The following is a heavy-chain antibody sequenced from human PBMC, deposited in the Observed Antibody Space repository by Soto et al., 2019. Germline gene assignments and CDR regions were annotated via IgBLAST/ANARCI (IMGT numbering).Heavy chain of an antibody. Sequence: SQTLSLTCPLSAASITSTSYFWAWIRKPPWKGLEWVGSTFYSGNTHCNPSLKSRVTISVDRSKNQFSLQKSSVPTADTAVYYCAKRLPRTGRFDYWGQGSLVTVSS. J-gene: IGHJ4*02. CDR2: TFYSGNT. V-gene: IGHV4-39*01. D-gene: IGHD2-15*01. CDR1: AASITSTSYF. CDR3: AKRLPRTGRFDY.